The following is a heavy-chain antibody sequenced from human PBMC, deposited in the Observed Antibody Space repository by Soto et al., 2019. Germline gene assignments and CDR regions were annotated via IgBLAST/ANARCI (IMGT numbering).Heavy chain of an antibody. D-gene: IGHD6-6*01. J-gene: IGHJ4*02. Sequence: SETLSLTCTVSGGSISSGGYYWRWIRQHPGKGLEWIGYIYYSGSTYYNPSLKSRVTISVDTSKNQFSLKLSSVTAADTAVYYCARMYSSSPLAGYWGQGTLVTVSS. CDR1: GGSISSGGYY. CDR3: ARMYSSSPLAGY. CDR2: IYYSGST. V-gene: IGHV4-31*03.